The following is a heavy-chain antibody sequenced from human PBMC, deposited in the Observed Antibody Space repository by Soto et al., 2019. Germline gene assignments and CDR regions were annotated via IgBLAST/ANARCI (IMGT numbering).Heavy chain of an antibody. Sequence: QVQLVQSGAEVKKPGSSLKVSCKTSGVTFSTSGISWVRQGPGQGLEWMGGIIPLFGTPKYARKFQGRVSITADASATTTYLELCGLSADDTAIYYCAGVSPSICGGGNCYRLDSYFDSWGQGSQVVVSS. CDR3: AGVSPSICGGGNCYRLDSYFDS. D-gene: IGHD2-21*01. CDR2: IIPLFGTP. CDR1: GVTFSTSG. V-gene: IGHV1-69*01. J-gene: IGHJ4*03.